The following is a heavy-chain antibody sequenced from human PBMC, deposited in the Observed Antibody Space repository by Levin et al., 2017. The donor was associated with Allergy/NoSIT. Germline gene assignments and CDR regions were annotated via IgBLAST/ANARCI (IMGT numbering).Heavy chain of an antibody. CDR3: ARVVPAARLNYYYGMDV. Sequence: SETLSLTCAVYGGSFSGYYWSWIRQPPGKGLEWIGEINHSGSTNYNPSLKSRVTISVDTSKNQFSLKLSTVTAADTAVYYCARVVPAARLNYYYGMDVWGQGTTVTVSS. J-gene: IGHJ6*02. D-gene: IGHD2-2*01. V-gene: IGHV4-34*01. CDR2: INHSGST. CDR1: GGSFSGYY.